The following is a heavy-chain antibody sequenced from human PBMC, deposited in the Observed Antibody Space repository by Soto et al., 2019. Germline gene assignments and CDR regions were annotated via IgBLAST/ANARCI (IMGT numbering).Heavy chain of an antibody. CDR3: ARDIVSDSSGYLSRLQDY. D-gene: IGHD3-22*01. V-gene: IGHV1-46*01. CDR2: INPSGGST. J-gene: IGHJ4*02. CDR1: GYTFTSYY. Sequence: GASVKVSCKASGYTFTSYYMHWVRQAPGQGLEWMGIINPSGGSTSYAQKFQGRVTMTRDTSTSTVYMELSSLRSEDTAVYYCARDIVSDSSGYLSRLQDYWGQGTLVTVSS.